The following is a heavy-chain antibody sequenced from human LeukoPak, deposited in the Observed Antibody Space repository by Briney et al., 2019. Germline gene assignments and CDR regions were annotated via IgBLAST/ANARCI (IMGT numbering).Heavy chain of an antibody. D-gene: IGHD3-10*01. Sequence: SETLSLTCTVSGGSISSYYWSWIRQPPRKGLEWIEYIYYSGSINYNPSLKSRVTISVDTSKNQFSLKLSSVTAEDTAVYYCARDLLLWFGELFPFDYWGQGTLVTVSS. CDR1: GGSISSYY. J-gene: IGHJ4*02. CDR3: ARDLLLWFGELFPFDY. CDR2: IYYSGSI. V-gene: IGHV4-59*01.